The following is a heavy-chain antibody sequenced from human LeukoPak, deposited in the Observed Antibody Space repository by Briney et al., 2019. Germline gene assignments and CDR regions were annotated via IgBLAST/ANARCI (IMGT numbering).Heavy chain of an antibody. CDR3: ARNRYYYGSGNYGVPNWFDP. CDR2: IYHSGRT. J-gene: IGHJ5*02. D-gene: IGHD3-10*01. V-gene: IGHV4-38-2*02. Sequence: PSETLSLTCTVSGYSISSGYYWGWIRQPPGKGLEWIGSIYHSGRTFYNPPLKSRVTISVDTSKNQFSLKLSSVTAADTAMYYCARNRYYYGSGNYGVPNWFDPWGQGTLVTVSS. CDR1: GYSISSGYY.